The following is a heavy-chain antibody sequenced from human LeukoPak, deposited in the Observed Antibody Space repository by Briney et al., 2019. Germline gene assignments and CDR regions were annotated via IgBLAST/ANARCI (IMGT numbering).Heavy chain of an antibody. V-gene: IGHV3-43D*03. CDR2: ISWDGGST. CDR1: GFTFDDYA. D-gene: IGHD6-13*01. Sequence: GGSLRLSCAASGFTFDDYAMHWLRQAPGKGLEWVSLISWDGGSTYYADSVKGRFTISRDNSKNSLYLQMNSLRAEYTALYYCAEEAGIAAAGPFDYWGQGTLVTVSS. J-gene: IGHJ4*02. CDR3: AEEAGIAAAGPFDY.